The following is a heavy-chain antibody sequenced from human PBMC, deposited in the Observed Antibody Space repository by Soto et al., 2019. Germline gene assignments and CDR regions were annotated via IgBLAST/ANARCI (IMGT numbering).Heavy chain of an antibody. V-gene: IGHV1-18*01. CDR1: GYTFTSYG. J-gene: IGHJ6*02. CDR2: ISAYNGNT. CDR3: AREPVGAITYYYYGMDV. D-gene: IGHD1-26*01. Sequence: AAVKVSCKASGYTFTSYGISWVRQAPGQGLEWMGWISAYNGNTNYAQKLQGRVTTTTDTSTSTAYMELRSLRSDDTAVYYCAREPVGAITYYYYGMDVWGQGTTVTVSS.